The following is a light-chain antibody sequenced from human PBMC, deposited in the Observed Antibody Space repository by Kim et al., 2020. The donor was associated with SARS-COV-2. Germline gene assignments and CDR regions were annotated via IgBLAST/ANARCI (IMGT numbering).Light chain of an antibody. V-gene: IGLV3-10*01. CDR2: EDS. CDR1: ALTNKY. Sequence: SSELTQPPSASVSPGQTARITCSGGALTNKYAYWYQQKSGQAPVLVIYEDSKRPSGIPERFSGSSSGTMATLTISGARVEDEADYYCYSTDSSGNRWVFGGGTQLTVL. J-gene: IGLJ3*02. CDR3: YSTDSSGNRWV.